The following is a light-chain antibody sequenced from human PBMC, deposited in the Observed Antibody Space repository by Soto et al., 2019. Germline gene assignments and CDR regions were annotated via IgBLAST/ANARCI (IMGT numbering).Light chain of an antibody. V-gene: IGLV2-14*01. CDR1: SDDVGDYNY. Sequence: QSALTQPASVSGSPGQSITISCTGTSDDVGDYNYVSWYQQHPGKAPKLMIYEVSNRPSGVSNRFSGSKSGNTASLTISGLQAEDEADYYCSSYTSSSTLVFGGGTQLTVL. J-gene: IGLJ2*01. CDR3: SSYTSSSTLV. CDR2: EVS.